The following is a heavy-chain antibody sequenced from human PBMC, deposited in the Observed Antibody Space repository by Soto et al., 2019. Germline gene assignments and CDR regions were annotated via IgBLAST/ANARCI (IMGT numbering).Heavy chain of an antibody. D-gene: IGHD3-3*01. J-gene: IGHJ4*02. V-gene: IGHV1-69*06. CDR3: SYTYYDFWSGYSDY. Sequence: SVKVSCKVSGGTFSSYAISWVRQAPGQGLEWMGGIIPIFGTANYAQKFQGRVTITADKSTSTAYMELSSLRSEDTAVYYCSYTYYDFWSGYSDYRGKGTLVTVSS. CDR1: GGTFSSYA. CDR2: IIPIFGTA.